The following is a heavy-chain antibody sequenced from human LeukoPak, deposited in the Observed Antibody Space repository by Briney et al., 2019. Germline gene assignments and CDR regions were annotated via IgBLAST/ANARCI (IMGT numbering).Heavy chain of an antibody. Sequence: ASVKVSCTASGYTFTSYGISWVRQAPGQGLEWMGWISSYNGNTNYAQKLQGRVTMTTDTSTSTAYMELRSLRSDDTAVYYCAREYCSSTSCYLDGMDVWGQGTTVTVSS. CDR3: AREYCSSTSCYLDGMDV. D-gene: IGHD2-2*01. J-gene: IGHJ6*02. CDR1: GYTFTSYG. CDR2: ISSYNGNT. V-gene: IGHV1-18*01.